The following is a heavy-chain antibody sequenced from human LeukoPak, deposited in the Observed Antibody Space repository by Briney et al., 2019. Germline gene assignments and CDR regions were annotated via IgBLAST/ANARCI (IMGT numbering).Heavy chain of an antibody. D-gene: IGHD1-26*01. V-gene: IGHV3-21*01. CDR1: GFTFSGYT. CDR3: AKDPEGAVGYYGMDV. Sequence: GSLRLSCAASGFTFSGYTMHWVCQAPGKGLEWVSSISSTSSDIYYADSVKGRYTISRDNSKNTLYLQMNSLRAEDTAVYYCAKDPEGAVGYYGMDVWGQGTTVTVSS. CDR2: ISSTSSDI. J-gene: IGHJ6*02.